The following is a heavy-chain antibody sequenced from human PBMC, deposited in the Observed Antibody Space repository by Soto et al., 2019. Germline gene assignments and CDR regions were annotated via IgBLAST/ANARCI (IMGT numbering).Heavy chain of an antibody. D-gene: IGHD3-10*01. J-gene: IGHJ4*02. V-gene: IGHV4-4*02. CDR3: ASVSRGVTEGPNFDY. CDR1: GGSISGSNW. CDR2: IYHSGST. Sequence: QVQLQESGPGLVKPSGTLSLTCAVSGGSISGSNWWSWVRQPPGKGLEWIGEIYHSGSTNYNPSLKSRVTISVDKSKNQFSLKLSSVTAADTAVYYCASVSRGVTEGPNFDYWGQGTLVTVSS.